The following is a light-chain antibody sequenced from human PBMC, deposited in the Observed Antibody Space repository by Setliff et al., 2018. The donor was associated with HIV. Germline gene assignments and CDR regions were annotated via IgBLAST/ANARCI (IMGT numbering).Light chain of an antibody. V-gene: IGLV2-11*01. J-gene: IGLJ1*01. CDR3: CSYAGSYTYV. CDR1: SSDVGAYNY. CDR2: DVT. Sequence: QSVLTQPRSVSGSPGQSVTISCTGTSSDVGAYNYVSWYQQHPGKATKLMIYDVTKRPSGFPDHFSGSKSGNTASLTISGLHAEDEAYYYCCSYAGSYTYVFGTGTKVTVL.